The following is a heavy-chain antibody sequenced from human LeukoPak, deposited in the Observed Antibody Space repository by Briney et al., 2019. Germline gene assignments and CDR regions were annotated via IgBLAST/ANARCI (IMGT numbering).Heavy chain of an antibody. D-gene: IGHD2-15*01. CDR2: IYPGDSDT. CDR1: VFSFTNYW. Sequence: GESLKISCKASVFSFTNYWIAWVRQTPEKGLEWMGIIYPGDSDTRYNPSFQGQVTISADKSIKTAYLQWSSLKASDTAMYYCARRGGGNSGGFYFDYXGQXXXXXVXS. V-gene: IGHV5-51*01. J-gene: IGHJ4*02. CDR3: ARRGGGNSGGFYFDY.